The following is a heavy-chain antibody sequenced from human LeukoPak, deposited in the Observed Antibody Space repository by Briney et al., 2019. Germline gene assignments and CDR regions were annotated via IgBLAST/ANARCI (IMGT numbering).Heavy chain of an antibody. CDR3: ANSRPGEGGPFDY. V-gene: IGHV4-34*01. CDR1: GGSFSGYY. CDR2: INHSGST. D-gene: IGHD3-16*01. Sequence: SETLSLTCAVYGGSFSGYYWSWIRQPPGKGLEWIGEINHSGSTNYNPSLKSRVTISVDTSKNQFSLKLSSVTAADTAVYYCANSRPGEGGPFDYWGQGTLVTVSP. J-gene: IGHJ4*02.